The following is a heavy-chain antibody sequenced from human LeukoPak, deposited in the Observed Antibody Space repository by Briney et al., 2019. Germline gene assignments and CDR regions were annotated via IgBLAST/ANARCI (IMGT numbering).Heavy chain of an antibody. J-gene: IGHJ3*02. D-gene: IGHD3-3*01. CDR2: ISGSGGST. CDR3: ASLGTIFGVVINAFDI. CDR1: GFTFSSYA. Sequence: GGSLRLSCAASGFTFSSYAMSWVRQAPGKGREWVSAISGSGGSTYYADSVKGRFTISRDNSKNTLYLQMNSLRAEDTAVYYCASLGTIFGVVINAFDIWGQGTMVTVSS. V-gene: IGHV3-23*01.